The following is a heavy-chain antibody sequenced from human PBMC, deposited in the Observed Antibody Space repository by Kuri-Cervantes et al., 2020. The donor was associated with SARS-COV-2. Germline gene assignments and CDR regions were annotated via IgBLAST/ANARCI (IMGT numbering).Heavy chain of an antibody. Sequence: GGSLRLSCAASGFTFSSYGMHWVRQAPGKGLEWVAVIWYDGSNKYYADSVKGRFTISRDNSKNTLYLQMNSLRAEDTAVYYCAKDIAVAGHFDYWGQGTPVTVSS. CDR2: IWYDGSNK. J-gene: IGHJ4*02. V-gene: IGHV3-33*06. CDR1: GFTFSSYG. CDR3: AKDIAVAGHFDY. D-gene: IGHD6-19*01.